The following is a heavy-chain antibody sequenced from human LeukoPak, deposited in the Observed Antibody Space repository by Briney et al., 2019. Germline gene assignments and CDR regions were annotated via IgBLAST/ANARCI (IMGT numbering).Heavy chain of an antibody. V-gene: IGHV3-33*01. CDR2: IWYDGSNR. J-gene: IGHJ3*02. CDR3: ATCSSTSCPHAFDI. Sequence: LGGSLRLSCAASGFTFSSYGMHWVRQAPGKGLEWVAIIWYDGSNRYYADSVKGRFTISRDNSKNTLYLQMNSLRAEDTAVFYCATCSSTSCPHAFDIWGQGTMVTVSS. CDR1: GFTFSSYG. D-gene: IGHD2-2*01.